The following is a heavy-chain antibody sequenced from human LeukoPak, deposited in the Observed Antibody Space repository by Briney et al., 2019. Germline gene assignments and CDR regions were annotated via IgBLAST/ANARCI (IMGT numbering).Heavy chain of an antibody. CDR2: ISPDGSSR. V-gene: IGHV3-7*01. CDR1: GLTITNYW. Sequence: GGSLRLSCAVSGLTITNYWMAWVRQAPGKGLEWVANISPDGSSRNYMDSVKGRFTISRGNAKNSLHLQLNSLRGEDSAVYYCARDSLGDLDFWGQGTLVTVSS. J-gene: IGHJ4*02. CDR3: ARDSLGDLDF.